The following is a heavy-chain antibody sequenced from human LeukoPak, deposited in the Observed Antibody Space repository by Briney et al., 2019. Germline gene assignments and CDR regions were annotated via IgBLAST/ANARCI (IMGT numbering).Heavy chain of an antibody. CDR1: GFTFSIYA. Sequence: GGSLRLSCAASGFTFSIYAMHWVRQGPGKGLEHVSGISYNGSQTYYGNSVKDRFTISRDNAKNTVYLQMASLRVDDMAVYYCVRDRGGSGWYYFDYWGQRILVTVSS. CDR2: ISYNGSQT. V-gene: IGHV3-64*01. J-gene: IGHJ4*02. D-gene: IGHD6-19*01. CDR3: VRDRGGSGWYYFDY.